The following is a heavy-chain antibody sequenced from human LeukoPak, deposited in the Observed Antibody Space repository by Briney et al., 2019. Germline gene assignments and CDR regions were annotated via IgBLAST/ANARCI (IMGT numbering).Heavy chain of an antibody. D-gene: IGHD5-18*01. J-gene: IGHJ4*02. CDR1: GFSLGGYW. Sequence: GGSLRLSCAASGFSLGGYWMHWVRQAPGKGLEWVSRVNPDGSTINYADSVRGRFTVSRDNAKNTLYLQMNSLRAEDSAIYYCTRALGYSYGYGIYWGQGTLVTVSS. CDR2: VNPDGSTI. V-gene: IGHV3-74*01. CDR3: TRALGYSYGYGIY.